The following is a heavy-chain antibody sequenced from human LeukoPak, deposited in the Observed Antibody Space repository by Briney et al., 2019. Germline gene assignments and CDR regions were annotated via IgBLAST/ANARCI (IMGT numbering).Heavy chain of an antibody. CDR2: VSWNSANI. Sequence: QPGGSLRLSCAASGFTFDDYAMHWVRQAPGKGLEWVSGVSWNSANIAYADSVKGRFTISRDNAKNSLYLQMNRLRAEDMPFYYCAKGTSGYSSTWLDSGGQGALVTVSS. D-gene: IGHD6-13*01. CDR1: GFTFDDYA. V-gene: IGHV3-9*03. J-gene: IGHJ4*02. CDR3: AKGTSGYSSTWLDS.